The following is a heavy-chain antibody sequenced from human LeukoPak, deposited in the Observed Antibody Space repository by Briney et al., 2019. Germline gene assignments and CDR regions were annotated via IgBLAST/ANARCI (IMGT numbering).Heavy chain of an antibody. Sequence: ASVKVSCKGSGYTFISYGISWVRQAPGQGLEWMGWISAYNGKPNYAQKFQGRVTMTTDTSTNTAYMELTSLRSDDTAVYYCARNVAQFYYGSGNYYYMDVWGKGTTVTVSS. D-gene: IGHD3-10*01. J-gene: IGHJ6*03. CDR3: ARNVAQFYYGSGNYYYMDV. V-gene: IGHV1-18*01. CDR1: GYTFISYG. CDR2: ISAYNGKP.